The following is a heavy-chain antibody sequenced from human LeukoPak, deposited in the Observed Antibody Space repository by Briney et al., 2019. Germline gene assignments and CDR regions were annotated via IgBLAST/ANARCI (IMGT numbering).Heavy chain of an antibody. V-gene: IGHV3-23*01. J-gene: IGHJ4*02. CDR1: GFTFSSYA. Sequence: GGPLRLSCAASGFTFSSYAMSWVRQAPGKGLEWVSTISGTGGSTYYADSVKGRFTISRDNSKNTLYLQMKSLRAEDTAVYSCAKGGYSYGSFDYWGQGTLVTVSS. CDR2: ISGTGGST. CDR3: AKGGYSYGSFDY. D-gene: IGHD5-18*01.